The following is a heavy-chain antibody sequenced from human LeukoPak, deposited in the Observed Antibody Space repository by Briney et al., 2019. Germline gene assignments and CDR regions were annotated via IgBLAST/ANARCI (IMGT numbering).Heavy chain of an antibody. Sequence: ASVKVSCKASGYTFTSYAMHWVRQAPGQRLEWMGWINAGNGNTKYSQKFQGRVTMTEDSSTDTAYMELSSLRSEDTAVYYCATDQTGATDAFDIWGQGTMVTVSS. D-gene: IGHD1-26*01. CDR1: GYTFTSYA. CDR2: INAGNGNT. V-gene: IGHV1-3*01. CDR3: ATDQTGATDAFDI. J-gene: IGHJ3*02.